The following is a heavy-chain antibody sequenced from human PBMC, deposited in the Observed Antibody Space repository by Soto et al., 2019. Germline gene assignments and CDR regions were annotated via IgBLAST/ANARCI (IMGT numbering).Heavy chain of an antibody. Sequence: EVQLVESGGGLVQPGGSLRLSCAASGFTFSSYAMHWVRQAPGKGLEYVSAISSNGGSTYYANSVKGRFTISRDNSKNTLYLQMXSLXAXXXXVYXXAXXXXXXXYAVDYWGQGTLVTVSS. J-gene: IGHJ4*02. CDR2: ISSNGGST. CDR3: AXXXXXXXYAVDY. CDR1: GFTFSSYA. V-gene: IGHV3-64*01.